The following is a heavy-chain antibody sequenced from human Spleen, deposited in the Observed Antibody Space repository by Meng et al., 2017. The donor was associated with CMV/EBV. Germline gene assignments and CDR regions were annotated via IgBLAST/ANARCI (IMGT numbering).Heavy chain of an antibody. J-gene: IGHJ6*02. Sequence: GESLKISCAASGFTVSSNYMSWVRQAPGKGLEWVSVIYSGGSTYYADSVKGRFTISRDNSKNTLYLQMNSLRAEDTAVYYCARGWGSSSSYYYYYGMDVWGQGTTVTVSS. D-gene: IGHD6-6*01. CDR3: ARGWGSSSSYYYYYGMDV. CDR1: GFTVSSNY. V-gene: IGHV3-66*02. CDR2: IYSGGST.